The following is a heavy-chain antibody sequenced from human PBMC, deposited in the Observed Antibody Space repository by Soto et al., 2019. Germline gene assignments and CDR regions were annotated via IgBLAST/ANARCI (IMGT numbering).Heavy chain of an antibody. CDR2: INHSGST. D-gene: IGHD3-22*01. J-gene: IGHJ4*02. Sequence: SETLSLTCAVYGGSFSGYYWTWIRQPPGTGLEWIGEINHSGSTNYNPSLKSRVTISVDTSKNQFSLKLSSVTAADTAVYYCARAPGSSGYYYIFDYWGQGTLVTVSS. V-gene: IGHV4-34*01. CDR3: ARAPGSSGYYYIFDY. CDR1: GGSFSGYY.